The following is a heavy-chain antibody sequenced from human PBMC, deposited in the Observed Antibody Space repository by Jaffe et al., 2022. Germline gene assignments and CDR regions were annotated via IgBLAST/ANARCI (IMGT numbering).Heavy chain of an antibody. CDR1: GFTFSSYS. V-gene: IGHV3-48*01. CDR2: INSDTAI. Sequence: EVQLVESGGGLVQPGGSLRLSCAASGFTFSSYSMNWVRQAPGKGLEWVSYINSDTAIYYADSVKGRFTISRDNANNSLYLQMNSLRAEDTAVYYCARALWGGRYAFDIWGQGTMVTVSP. CDR3: ARALWGGRYAFDI. D-gene: IGHD7-27*01. J-gene: IGHJ3*02.